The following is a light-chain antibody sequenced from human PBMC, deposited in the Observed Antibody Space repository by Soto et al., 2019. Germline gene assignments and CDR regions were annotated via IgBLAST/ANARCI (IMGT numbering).Light chain of an antibody. CDR1: TLGDKY. V-gene: IGLV3-1*01. CDR3: QAWDSSTVGV. Sequence: SYELTQPPSVSVSPGQTASITCSGDTLGDKYACWYQQKPGQSPVLVIYQDSKRPSGIPERFSGSNSGNTDTLTISGTQAMDEADYYCQAWDSSTVGVFGGGTKLTVL. J-gene: IGLJ2*01. CDR2: QDS.